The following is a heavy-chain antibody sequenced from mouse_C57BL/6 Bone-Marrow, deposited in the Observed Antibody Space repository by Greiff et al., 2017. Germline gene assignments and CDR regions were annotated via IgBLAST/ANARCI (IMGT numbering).Heavy chain of an antibody. V-gene: IGHV1-54*01. Sequence: QVKLQQSGAGLVRPGTSVQVYCKASGYAFTNYLIEWVKQRPGPGPEWIGVINPGSGGPNYNEQVKGKATLTADKSSSTAYMQLSSLTAEDSAVYFWARHHPYFDYWGQVTTLTVSS. CDR3: ARHHPYFDY. J-gene: IGHJ2*01. CDR2: INPGSGGP. CDR1: GYAFTNYL.